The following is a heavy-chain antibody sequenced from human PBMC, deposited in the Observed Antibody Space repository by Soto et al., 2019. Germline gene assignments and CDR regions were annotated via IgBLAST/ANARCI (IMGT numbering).Heavy chain of an antibody. CDR2: ISGSGGST. V-gene: IGHV3-23*01. J-gene: IGHJ5*02. CDR1: GFTFSSYA. D-gene: IGHD2-2*01. Sequence: GGSLRLSCAASGFTFSSYAMSWVRQAPGKGLEWVSAISGSGGSTYYADSVKGRFTISRDNSKNTLYLQMNSLRAEDTAVYYCAKDTIVVVPAAMPEVYNWFDPWGQGTLVTVSS. CDR3: AKDTIVVVPAAMPEVYNWFDP.